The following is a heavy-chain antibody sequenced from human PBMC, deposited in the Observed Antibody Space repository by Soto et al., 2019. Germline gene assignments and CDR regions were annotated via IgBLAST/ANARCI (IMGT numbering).Heavy chain of an antibody. Sequence: GSLRLSCAASGFTFSDYAMTWVRQAPGKGLEWVSSIASGGGSPYYADSVKGRFTISRNNSRNTLYLRMDSLRAEDTAVYYCAKGDGRIIARHFDYWGQGTLVTVSS. CDR3: AKGDGRIIARHFDY. CDR2: IASGGGSP. V-gene: IGHV3-23*01. J-gene: IGHJ4*02. D-gene: IGHD1-20*01. CDR1: GFTFSDYA.